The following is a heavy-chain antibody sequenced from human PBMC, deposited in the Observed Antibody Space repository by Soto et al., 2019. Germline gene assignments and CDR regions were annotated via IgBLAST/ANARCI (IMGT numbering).Heavy chain of an antibody. V-gene: IGHV3-21*06. J-gene: IGHJ6*02. D-gene: IGHD3-10*01. CDR3: ARSSGGAGKLWNYYGMDV. Sequence: EVQLVESGGGLVKPGGSLRLSCAASGFTFSSYSMSWVRQAPGKGLEWVSSISSGSSYIYYADSVKGRFTISSDTDKNPXALQMSSSRAEATAAYYWARSSGGAGKLWNYYGMDVWGQGTTVTVSS. CDR1: GFTFSSYS. CDR2: ISSGSSYI.